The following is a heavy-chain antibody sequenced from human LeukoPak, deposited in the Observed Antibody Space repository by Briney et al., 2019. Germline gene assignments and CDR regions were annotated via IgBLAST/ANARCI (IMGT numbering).Heavy chain of an antibody. CDR2: IYYSGST. V-gene: IGHV4-39*07. CDR3: ACVPEENHYYDSSGYYPLQGPIGD. D-gene: IGHD3-22*01. J-gene: IGHJ4*02. Sequence: SETLSLTCTVSGASISSSSYYWGWIRQPPGKGLEWIGSIYYSGSTYYNPSLKSRVTILVDTPKNQFSLKLSSVTSADTAVYYCACVPEENHYYDSSGYYPLQGPIGDWGQGTLVTVSS. CDR1: GASISSSSYY.